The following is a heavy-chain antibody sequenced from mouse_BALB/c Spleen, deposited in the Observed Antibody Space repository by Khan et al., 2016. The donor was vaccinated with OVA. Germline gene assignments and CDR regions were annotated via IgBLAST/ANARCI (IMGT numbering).Heavy chain of an antibody. CDR3: TRSGYCSFAY. D-gene: IGHD3-2*02. Sequence: QVQLQQSGAELVKTGASVKLSCKASGYTFSSYYLYWVKQRPGQGLEWIGEINPNNGDSNFNEKFKSKATLTVDKFSYTAYMQLISLTSEDSAVYYCTRSGYCSFAYWGQGTLVTVSA. CDR2: INPNNGDS. V-gene: IGHV1S81*02. CDR1: GYTFSSYY. J-gene: IGHJ3*01.